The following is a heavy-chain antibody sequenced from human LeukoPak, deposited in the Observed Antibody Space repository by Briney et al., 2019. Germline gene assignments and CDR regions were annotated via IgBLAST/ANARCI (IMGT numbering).Heavy chain of an antibody. CDR3: AKVLHYDFWSGYPYWFDP. Sequence: GGSLRLSCAASGFTFSSYAMSWVRQAPGKGLEWVSAISGSGGSTYYTDSVKGRFTISRDNSKNTVYLQMNSLRAEDTAVYYCAKVLHYDFWSGYPYWFDPWGQGTLVTVSS. D-gene: IGHD3-3*01. V-gene: IGHV3-23*01. CDR2: ISGSGGST. CDR1: GFTFSSYA. J-gene: IGHJ5*02.